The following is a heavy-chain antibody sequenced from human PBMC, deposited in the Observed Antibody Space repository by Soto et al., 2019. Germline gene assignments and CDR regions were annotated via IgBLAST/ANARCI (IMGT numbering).Heavy chain of an antibody. D-gene: IGHD6-19*01. CDR1: GGSITRNNHY. V-gene: IGHV4-39*01. J-gene: IGHJ4*02. CDR3: ARLGSSGWYQGSYFDY. Sequence: QLQLQESGPGLVKPSETLSLTCTVSGGSITRNNHYWGWIRQSPGKGLEWIGSIPYSGSINYNPYLTSRVTISVETSKNQFSLKMSSVTAADTAVYYCARLGSSGWYQGSYFDYWGQGTLVTVSS. CDR2: IPYSGSI.